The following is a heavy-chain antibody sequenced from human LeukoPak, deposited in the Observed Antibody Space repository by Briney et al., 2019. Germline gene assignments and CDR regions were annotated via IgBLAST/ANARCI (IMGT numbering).Heavy chain of an antibody. CDR1: GFTFSSYA. Sequence: PGGSLRLSCAASGFTFSSYAMSWVRQAPGKGLEWVSAISGSGGSIYYADSVKGRFTISRDNSKNTLYLQMNSLRAEDTAVYYCAKDRKLRYFDWKYYFDYWGQGTLVTVSS. V-gene: IGHV3-23*01. CDR3: AKDRKLRYFDWKYYFDY. D-gene: IGHD3-9*01. J-gene: IGHJ4*02. CDR2: ISGSGGSI.